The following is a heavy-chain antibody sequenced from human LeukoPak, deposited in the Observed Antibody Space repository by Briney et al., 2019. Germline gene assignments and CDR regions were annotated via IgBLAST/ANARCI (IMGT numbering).Heavy chain of an antibody. CDR2: IWYDGSNK. D-gene: IGHD2-2*01. CDR3: ARGRGLGSFVVVPAAMGAFDI. J-gene: IGHJ3*02. V-gene: IGHV3-33*01. CDR1: GVTFSSYG. Sequence: GGSLRLSCAASGVTFSSYGMHWVRQAPGKGLEWVAVIWYDGSNKYYADSVKGRFTISRDNSKNTLYLQMNSLRAEDTAVYYCARGRGLGSFVVVPAAMGAFDIWGQGTMVTVSS.